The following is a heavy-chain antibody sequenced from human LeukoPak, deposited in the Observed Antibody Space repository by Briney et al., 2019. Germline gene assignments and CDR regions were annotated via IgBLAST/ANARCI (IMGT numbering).Heavy chain of an antibody. D-gene: IGHD2-15*01. J-gene: IGHJ3*02. Sequence: SETLSLTCTVSGGSISNYYWTWIRQPPGKGLAWIGYIFSSGSTNYNPSLKSRVTISVDTSKNQFSLRLSSVTAADTAVYYCARHLPRTDIGYAFDIWGQGTVVTVSS. V-gene: IGHV4-59*08. CDR2: IFSSGST. CDR1: GGSISNYY. CDR3: ARHLPRTDIGYAFDI.